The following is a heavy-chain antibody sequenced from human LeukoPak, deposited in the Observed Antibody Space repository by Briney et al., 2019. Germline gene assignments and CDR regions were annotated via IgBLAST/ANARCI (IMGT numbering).Heavy chain of an antibody. Sequence: QPGRSLRLSCAASGFTFSSYGMHWVRQAPGKGLEWVAVISYDGSNKYYADSVKGRFTISRDNSKNTLYLQMNSLRAEDTAVYYCARDTTGTTEKDYDYWGQGTLVTVSS. D-gene: IGHD1-1*01. CDR1: GFTFSSYG. V-gene: IGHV3-30*03. J-gene: IGHJ4*02. CDR2: ISYDGSNK. CDR3: ARDTTGTTEKDYDY.